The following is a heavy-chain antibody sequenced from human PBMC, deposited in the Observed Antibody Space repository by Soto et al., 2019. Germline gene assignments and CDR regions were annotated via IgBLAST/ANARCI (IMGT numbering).Heavy chain of an antibody. V-gene: IGHV1-69*04. CDR1: GGTFSSYT. D-gene: IGHD5-18*01. Sequence: SVKVSCKASGGTFSSYTISWVRQAPGQGLEWMGRIIPILGIANYAQKLQGRVTMTTDTSTSTAYMELRSLRSDDTAVYYCARDTEGYSYGPNWFDPWGQGTLVTVSS. J-gene: IGHJ5*02. CDR2: IIPILGIA. CDR3: ARDTEGYSYGPNWFDP.